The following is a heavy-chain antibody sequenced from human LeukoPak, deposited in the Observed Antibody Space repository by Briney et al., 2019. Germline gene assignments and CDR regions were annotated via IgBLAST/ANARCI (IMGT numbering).Heavy chain of an antibody. J-gene: IGHJ4*02. CDR2: INSDGSSS. D-gene: IGHD3-3*01. CDR1: GFTFSSYW. V-gene: IGHV3-74*01. Sequence: HPGGSLRLSCAASGFTFSSYWMHWVRQAPGKGLVWVSRINSDGSSSIYADSVKGRFTISRDNAKNSLYLQMNSLRAEDTAVYYCASPGRKLGVVITDFDYWGQGTLVTVSS. CDR3: ASPGRKLGVVITDFDY.